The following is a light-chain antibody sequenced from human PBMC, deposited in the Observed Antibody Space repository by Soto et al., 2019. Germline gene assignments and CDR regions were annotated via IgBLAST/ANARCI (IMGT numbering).Light chain of an antibody. V-gene: IGLV1-44*01. J-gene: IGLJ2*01. Sequence: QAVVTQPPSASGTPGQRVTISCSGSSSNIGSNTVNWYQQLPGTAPKLLIYDNNQRPSGVPDRFSGSKSGTSASLAISGLQSEDEADYYCAAWDGSLNVVVFGGGTKLTVL. CDR1: SSNIGSNT. CDR3: AAWDGSLNVVV. CDR2: DNN.